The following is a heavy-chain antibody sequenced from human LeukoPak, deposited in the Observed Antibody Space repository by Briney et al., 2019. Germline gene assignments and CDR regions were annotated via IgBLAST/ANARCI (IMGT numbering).Heavy chain of an antibody. D-gene: IGHD5/OR15-5a*01. J-gene: IGHJ4*02. Sequence: GGSLRLSCAASGFTFSNYEMTWVRQAPGKGLAWVSYISSSGTTIYYADSVKSRFTISRDNAKNSLYLQMNSLRAEDTAVYYCARGNGVYDRPPYYFDYWGQGTLVTVST. CDR1: GFTFSNYE. CDR3: ARGNGVYDRPPYYFDY. V-gene: IGHV3-48*03. CDR2: ISSSGTTI.